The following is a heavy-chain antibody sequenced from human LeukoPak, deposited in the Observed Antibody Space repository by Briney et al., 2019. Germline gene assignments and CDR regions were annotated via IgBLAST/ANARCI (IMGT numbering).Heavy chain of an antibody. CDR1: GYILTELS. D-gene: IGHD4-17*01. Sequence: ASVKVSCKVSGYILTELSMHWVRQAPGKGLEWMGGFDPEDGETIYAQKFQGRVTMTEDTSTDTAYMELNSLRSEDTAVYYCATVYGDYVPYYFDYWGQGTLVTVSS. CDR2: FDPEDGET. CDR3: ATVYGDYVPYYFDY. V-gene: IGHV1-24*01. J-gene: IGHJ4*02.